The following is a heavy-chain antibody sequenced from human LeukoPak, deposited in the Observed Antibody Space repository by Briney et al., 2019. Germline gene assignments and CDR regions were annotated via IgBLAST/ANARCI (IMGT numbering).Heavy chain of an antibody. V-gene: IGHV4-4*09. CDR1: GVSISNYY. CDR2: IYTTGDT. J-gene: IGHJ4*02. Sequence: SETLSLTCTVSGVSISNYYWSWIRQPPGKGLEWIGSIYTTGDTRYNPSLKSRVTISVDTSKNQFSLKLSSVTAADTAVYYCARATPVGGVRFDYWGQGTLVTVSS. CDR3: ARATPVGGVRFDY. D-gene: IGHD3-16*01.